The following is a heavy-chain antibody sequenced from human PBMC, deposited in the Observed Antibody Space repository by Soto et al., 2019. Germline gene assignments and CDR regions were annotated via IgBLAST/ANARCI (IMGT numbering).Heavy chain of an antibody. CDR3: ERVRYGDY. Sequence: QVHLVQSGAEVKKPGASVKVSCKGSGYAFTTYGITWVRQAPGQGLEWMGWISAHNGNTNYAQKLQGRVTVTRDTSTSTAYMELRSLRSDDTAVYYCERVRYGDYWGQGDLVTVSS. CDR1: GYAFTTYG. D-gene: IGHD1-1*01. V-gene: IGHV1-18*01. J-gene: IGHJ4*02. CDR2: ISAHNGNT.